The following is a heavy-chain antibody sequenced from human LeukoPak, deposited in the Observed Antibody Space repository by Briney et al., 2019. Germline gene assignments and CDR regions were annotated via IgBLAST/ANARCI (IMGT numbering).Heavy chain of an antibody. Sequence: PSETLSLTCTVSGGSISSSSYYWGWIRQPPGKGLEWIGSIYYSGSTYYNPSLKSRVTISVDTSKNQFSLKLSSVTAADTAVYYCARHGFGSGWSVSWFDPWGQGTLVTVSS. CDR2: IYYSGST. CDR1: GGSISSSSYY. V-gene: IGHV4-39*01. CDR3: ARHGFGSGWSVSWFDP. D-gene: IGHD6-19*01. J-gene: IGHJ5*02.